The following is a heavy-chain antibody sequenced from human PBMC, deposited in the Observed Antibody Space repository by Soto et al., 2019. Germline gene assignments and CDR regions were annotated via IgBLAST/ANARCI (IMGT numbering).Heavy chain of an antibody. CDR2: ISGSGGST. J-gene: IGHJ4*02. CDR1: GFTFSSYA. V-gene: IGHV3-23*01. D-gene: IGHD3-22*01. Sequence: PGGSLRLSCAASGFTFSSYAMSWVRQAPGKGLEWVSAISGSGGSTYYADSVKGRFTISRDNSKNTLYLQMNSLRAEDTAVYYCAKDRLAPYYYDSSGYYGYWGQGTLVTVSS. CDR3: AKDRLAPYYYDSSGYYGY.